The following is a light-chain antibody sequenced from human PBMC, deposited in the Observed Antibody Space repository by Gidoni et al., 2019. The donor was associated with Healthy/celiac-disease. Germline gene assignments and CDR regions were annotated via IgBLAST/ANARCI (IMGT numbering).Light chain of an antibody. J-gene: IGKJ4*01. CDR1: QDISNY. Sequence: DIQMIQSPSSLSASVGDRVTITCQASQDISNYLNWYQQKPGKAPKLLIYDASNLETGVPSRFSGSGSGTDFTFSIRSLQPEDIATYYCQQYDNLVTFGGGTKVEIK. CDR3: QQYDNLVT. V-gene: IGKV1-33*01. CDR2: DAS.